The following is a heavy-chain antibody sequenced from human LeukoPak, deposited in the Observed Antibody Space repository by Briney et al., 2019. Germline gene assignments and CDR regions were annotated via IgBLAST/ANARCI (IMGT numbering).Heavy chain of an antibody. CDR3: ARAITMVRGVTYY. J-gene: IGHJ4*02. CDR1: GGSFSGYY. V-gene: IGHV4-34*01. D-gene: IGHD3-10*01. Sequence: SETLSLTCAVYGGSFSGYYWSWIRQPPGKGLEWIGEINHSGSTNYNPSLKSRVTISVDTSKNQFSLKLSSVTAADTAVYYCARAITMVRGVTYYWGQGTLVTVSS. CDR2: INHSGST.